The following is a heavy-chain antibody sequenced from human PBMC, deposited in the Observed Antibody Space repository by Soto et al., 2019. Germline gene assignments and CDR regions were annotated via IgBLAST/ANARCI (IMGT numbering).Heavy chain of an antibody. J-gene: IGHJ6*03. CDR2: INPNSGGT. D-gene: IGHD5-18*01. CDR1: GYTFTGCY. V-gene: IGHV1-2*04. CDR3: ARGGYSYGYYYYYYMDV. Sequence: ASVKVSCKASGYTFTGCYMHWVRQAPGQGLEWMGWINPNSGGTNYAQKFQGWVTMTRDTSISTAYMELSRLRSDDTAVYYCARGGYSYGYYYYYYMDVWGKGTTVTVSS.